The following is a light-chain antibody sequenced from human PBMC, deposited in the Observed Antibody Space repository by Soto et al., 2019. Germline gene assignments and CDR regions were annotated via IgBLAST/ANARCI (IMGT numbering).Light chain of an antibody. CDR1: QSVSGS. CDR2: DTS. J-gene: IGKJ4*01. Sequence: ELVLTQSPATLSLSPGDRATLSCRASQSVSGSLAWYQQKPGQAPGLLIYDTSNRATGIPARFSGSGSGPDFTLTISSLEPEDFAVYYCQQRSNWPPALTFGGGTKVQIK. V-gene: IGKV3-11*01. CDR3: QQRSNWPPALT.